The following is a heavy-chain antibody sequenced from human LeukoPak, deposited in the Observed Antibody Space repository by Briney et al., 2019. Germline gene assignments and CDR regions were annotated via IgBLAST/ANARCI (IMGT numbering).Heavy chain of an antibody. CDR1: GFTFSSYW. D-gene: IGHD3-10*01. V-gene: IGHV3-74*01. CDR3: ARDVSRGWFDP. Sequence: GGSLRLSCAASGFTFSSYWMHWVPQAPGKGRVWVSRINRDGRSTSYADSVKGRFTISRDNAKNTLYLQMNSLRAEDTAVYYCARDVSRGWFDPWGQGTLVTVSS. J-gene: IGHJ5*02. CDR2: INRDGRST.